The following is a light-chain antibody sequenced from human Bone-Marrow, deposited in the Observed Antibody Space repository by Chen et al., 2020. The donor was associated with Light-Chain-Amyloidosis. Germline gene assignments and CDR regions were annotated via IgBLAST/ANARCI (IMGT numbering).Light chain of an antibody. CDR1: RSDIGGYQY. CDR3: SSYTPRTTLYV. Sequence: QSALTQPASVSGSPGQSITLSCTGTRSDIGGYQYVSWYQQHPGEAPKLMIYDVSRRPSGVSNRFSGSKSGNTASLTISGLQAEDEADYYCSSYTPRTTLYVFGTGTKVTVL. V-gene: IGLV2-14*03. CDR2: DVS. J-gene: IGLJ1*01.